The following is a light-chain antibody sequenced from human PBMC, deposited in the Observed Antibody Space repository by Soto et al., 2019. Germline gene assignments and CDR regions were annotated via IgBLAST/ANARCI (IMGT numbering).Light chain of an antibody. CDR3: MQALQTPPT. J-gene: IGKJ5*01. CDR1: QSLLHSNGYNY. CDR2: LGS. Sequence: DIVITQSPLSLPVTPRETASISCRSRQSLLHSNGYNYLDWYMQKXGQSPQXXIYLGSNRASGVPDRFSGRGSGTDFTLNISRVQAEDVGVYYCMQALQTPPTFGQGTRLEIK. V-gene: IGKV2-28*01.